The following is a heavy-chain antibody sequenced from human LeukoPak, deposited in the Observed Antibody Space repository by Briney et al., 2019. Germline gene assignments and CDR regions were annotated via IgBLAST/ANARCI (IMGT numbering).Heavy chain of an antibody. D-gene: IGHD2-21*02. J-gene: IGHJ4*02. Sequence: PSETLSLTCTVSGGSISSYYWSWIRQPPGKGLEWIGYIYYSGSTNYNPSLKSRVTISVDTSKNQFSLKLSSVTAADTAVYYCARQGEAYCGGDCYFDYWGQGTLVTVSS. CDR1: GGSISSYY. V-gene: IGHV4-59*08. CDR3: ARQGEAYCGGDCYFDY. CDR2: IYYSGST.